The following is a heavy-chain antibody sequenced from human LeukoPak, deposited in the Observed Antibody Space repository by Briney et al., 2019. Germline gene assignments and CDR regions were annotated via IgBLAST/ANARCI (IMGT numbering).Heavy chain of an antibody. D-gene: IGHD2-8*02. CDR3: ARGRITGGVSRPGKKLYNWFDP. CDR2: INHSGST. Sequence: PSETLSLTCAVYGGSFSGYYWSWIRQPPGKGLEGIGEINHSGSTNYNPSLKSRVTISVDTSKNQFSLKLSSVTAADTAVYYCARGRITGGVSRPGKKLYNWFDPWGQGTLVTVSS. V-gene: IGHV4-34*01. J-gene: IGHJ5*02. CDR1: GGSFSGYY.